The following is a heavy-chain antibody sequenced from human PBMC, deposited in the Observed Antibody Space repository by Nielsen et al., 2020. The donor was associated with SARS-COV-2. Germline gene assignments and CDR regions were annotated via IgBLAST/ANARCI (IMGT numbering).Heavy chain of an antibody. V-gene: IGHV3-9*01. J-gene: IGHJ4*02. D-gene: IGHD3-3*01. CDR2: ISWNSGSI. CDR1: GFTFDDYA. Sequence: GGSLRLSCAASGFTFDDYAMHWVRQAPGKGLEWVSGISWNSGSIGYADSVKGRFTISRDNAKNSLYLQMNSLRAEDTALYYCAKASTTLRFLEWSPGAFDYWGQGTLVTVSS. CDR3: AKASTTLRFLEWSPGAFDY.